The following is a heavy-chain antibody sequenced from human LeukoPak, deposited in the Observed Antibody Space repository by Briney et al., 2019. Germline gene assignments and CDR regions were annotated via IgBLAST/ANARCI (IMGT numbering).Heavy chain of an antibody. CDR3: ARDPGSSWYLDY. Sequence: GGSLRLSCAASGFTFSSYEMNWVRQAPGKGLEWVANIKQDGSEKYYVDSVKGRFTISRDNAKNSLYLQMNSLRAEDTAVYYCARDPGSSWYLDYWGQGTLVTVSS. CDR1: GFTFSSYE. D-gene: IGHD6-13*01. CDR2: IKQDGSEK. V-gene: IGHV3-7*01. J-gene: IGHJ4*02.